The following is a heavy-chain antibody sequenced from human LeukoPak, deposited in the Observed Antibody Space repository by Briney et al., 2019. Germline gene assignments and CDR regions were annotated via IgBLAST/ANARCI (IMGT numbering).Heavy chain of an antibody. V-gene: IGHV3-15*01. CDR2: IKSKTDGGTT. J-gene: IGHJ6*03. D-gene: IGHD6-19*01. Sequence: GGSLRLSCAASGFTFSSYWMSWVRQAPGKGLEWVGRIKSKTDGGTTDYAAPVKGRFTISRDDSKSTLYLQMNSLKTEDTAVYYCTTDPYSSGWYYYYYYYMDVWGKGTTVTISS. CDR3: TTDPYSSGWYYYYYYYMDV. CDR1: GFTFSSYW.